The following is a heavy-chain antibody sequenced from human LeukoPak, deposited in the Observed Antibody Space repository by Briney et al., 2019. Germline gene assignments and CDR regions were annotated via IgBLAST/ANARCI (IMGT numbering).Heavy chain of an antibody. CDR1: GFTFSNYW. V-gene: IGHV3-7*01. Sequence: PGGSLRLSCAASGFTFSNYWMSWVRQAPGKGLEWVANIKFDGSEKFYVDSVKGRFTISRDNAKNSLYLQMNSLRAEDTAVYYCATPAAGPRAEYSQHWGQGTLVTVSS. D-gene: IGHD6-13*01. CDR3: ATPAAGPRAEYSQH. J-gene: IGHJ1*01. CDR2: IKFDGSEK.